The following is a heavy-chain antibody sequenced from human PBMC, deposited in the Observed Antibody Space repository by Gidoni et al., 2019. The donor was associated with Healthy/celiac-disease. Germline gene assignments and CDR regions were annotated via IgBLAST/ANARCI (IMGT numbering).Heavy chain of an antibody. D-gene: IGHD5-18*01. CDR2: IYYSGST. J-gene: IGHJ4*02. CDR3: ARLGDTAMGGEFDY. Sequence: QLHLQESGPGLVKPSETLSLTCTLSGGSISSSSYYWGWLRQPPGKGLEWIGSIYYSGSTYYNPSLKSRVTISVDTSKNQFSLKLSSVTAADTAVYYCARLGDTAMGGEFDYWGQGTLVTVSS. CDR1: GGSISSSSYY. V-gene: IGHV4-39*01.